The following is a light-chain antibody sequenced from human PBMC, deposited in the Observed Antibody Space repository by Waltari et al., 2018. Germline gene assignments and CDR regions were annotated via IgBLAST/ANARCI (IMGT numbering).Light chain of an antibody. Sequence: IQMTQSPSSVSASVGDRVTITCRASRDISRWLAWYQQKPGKAPKFLIYDASTLQSGVPSRFSGSGSGREFTLTITSLQPEDFSTYYCQQGNDFPLTFGGGTKVEMK. V-gene: IGKV1-12*01. CDR2: DAS. J-gene: IGKJ4*01. CDR1: RDISRW. CDR3: QQGNDFPLT.